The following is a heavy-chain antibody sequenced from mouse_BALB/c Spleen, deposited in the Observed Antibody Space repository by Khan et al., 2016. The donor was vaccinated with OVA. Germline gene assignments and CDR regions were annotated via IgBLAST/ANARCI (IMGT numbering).Heavy chain of an antibody. V-gene: IGHV3-2*02. CDR1: GYSITSDYA. CDR2: ISYSGST. J-gene: IGHJ3*01. Sequence: EVQLQESGPGLVKPSQSLSLTCTVTGYSITSDYAWNWIRQFPGNKLEWMGNISYSGSTSYNASLKSRISITRDTSTNQFFLQLNSVTTADTATYYCAFCSYWGQGTLLTVSA. CDR3: AFCSY.